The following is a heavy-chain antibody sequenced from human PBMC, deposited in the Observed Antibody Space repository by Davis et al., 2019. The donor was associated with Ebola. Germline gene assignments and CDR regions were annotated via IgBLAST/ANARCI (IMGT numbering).Heavy chain of an antibody. CDR3: ARGHNYAHEY. D-gene: IGHD4-11*01. J-gene: IGHJ4*02. V-gene: IGHV1-2*06. CDR2: VILKSGAT. CDR1: GYTFTDYN. Sequence: ASVKVSCKASGYTFTDYNIHWMRQAPGHGLEWLGRVILKSGATNYAQKFQGRVTMTRDTSISTVYMELSSLRYDDTADYCARGHNYAHEYWGQGTLVTVSS.